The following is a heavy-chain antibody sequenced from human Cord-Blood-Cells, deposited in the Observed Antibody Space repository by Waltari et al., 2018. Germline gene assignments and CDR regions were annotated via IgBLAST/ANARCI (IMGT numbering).Heavy chain of an antibody. CDR3: ARGSSGSYYAFDI. Sequence: QVQLQESGPGLVKPSETLSLTCTVSGGSISSHYWSWIRQPPGKGLEWIGYIYYSGSTNYNPSLKSRVTRSVDTSKNQFSLKLSSVTAADTAVYYCARGSSGSYYAFDIWGQGTMVTVSS. CDR2: IYYSGST. J-gene: IGHJ3*02. D-gene: IGHD1-26*01. V-gene: IGHV4-59*11. CDR1: GGSISSHY.